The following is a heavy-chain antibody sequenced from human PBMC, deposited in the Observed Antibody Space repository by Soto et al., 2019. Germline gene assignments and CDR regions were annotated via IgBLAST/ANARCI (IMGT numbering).Heavy chain of an antibody. V-gene: IGHV1-2*04. CDR3: ARVSMVRGSYDNYYGMDV. Sequence: ASVKVSCKASGYTFTGYYMHWVRQAPGQGLEWMGWINPNSGGTNYAQKFQGWVTMTRDTSISTAYMELSRLRSDDTAVYYCARVSMVRGSYDNYYGMDVWGQGTAVTVSS. CDR1: GYTFTGYY. D-gene: IGHD3-10*01. CDR2: INPNSGGT. J-gene: IGHJ6*02.